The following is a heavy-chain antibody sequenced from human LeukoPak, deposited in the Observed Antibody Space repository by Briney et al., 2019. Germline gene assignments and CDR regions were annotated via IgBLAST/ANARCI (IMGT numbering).Heavy chain of an antibody. J-gene: IGHJ4*02. D-gene: IGHD5-12*01. CDR1: GFTFSSYA. V-gene: IGHV3-23*01. CDR3: AREPLRLRTFDY. CDR2: ISGSGGST. Sequence: GGSLRLSCAASGFTFSSYAMSWVRQAPGKGLGWVSAISGSGGSTYYADSVKGRFTISRDNSKNTLYLQMNSLRAEDTAVYYCAREPLRLRTFDYWGQGTLVTVSS.